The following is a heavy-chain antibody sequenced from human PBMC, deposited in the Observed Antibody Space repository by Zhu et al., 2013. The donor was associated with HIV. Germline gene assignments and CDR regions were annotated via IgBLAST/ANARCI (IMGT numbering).Heavy chain of an antibody. Sequence: VQLVQSGAEVKKPGASVKVSCKASGYTFTSYGISWVRQAPGQGLEWMGWISAYNGNTNYAQKLQGRVTMTTDTSTSTAYMELRSLRSDDTAVYYCARDTPFGYYYGSGSYYWFDPWGRGTLVTVSS. CDR1: GYTFTSYG. D-gene: IGHD3-10*01. CDR3: ARDTPFGYYYGSGSYYWFDP. CDR2: ISAYNGNT. V-gene: IGHV1-18*01. J-gene: IGHJ5*02.